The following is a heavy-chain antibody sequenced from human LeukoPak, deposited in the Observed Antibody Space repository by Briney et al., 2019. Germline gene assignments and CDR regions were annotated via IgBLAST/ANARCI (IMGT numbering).Heavy chain of an antibody. CDR2: IYYSGIT. CDR3: ARDKVNNWFDP. Sequence: SETLSLTCTVSGGSLSPYYWSWIRQPPGKGLEWIGYIYYSGITNYNPSLKSRVTISVDTSKNQLSLKLSSATAADTAVYYCARDKVNNWFDPWGQGTLVTVSS. V-gene: IGHV4-59*01. CDR1: GGSLSPYY. J-gene: IGHJ5*02.